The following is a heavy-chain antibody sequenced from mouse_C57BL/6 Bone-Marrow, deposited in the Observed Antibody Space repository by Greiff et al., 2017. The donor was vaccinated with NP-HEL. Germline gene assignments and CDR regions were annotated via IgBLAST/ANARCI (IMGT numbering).Heavy chain of an antibody. CDR2: INPNNGGT. CDR1: GYTFTDYY. Sequence: EVQLQQSGPELVKPGASVKISCKASGYTFTDYYMNWVKQSHGKSLEWIGDINPNNGGTSYNQKFKGKATLTVDKSSSTAYMELRSLTSEDSAVYYCAFITTVEAANDYWGQGTTLTVSS. J-gene: IGHJ2*01. CDR3: AFITTVEAANDY. V-gene: IGHV1-26*01. D-gene: IGHD1-1*01.